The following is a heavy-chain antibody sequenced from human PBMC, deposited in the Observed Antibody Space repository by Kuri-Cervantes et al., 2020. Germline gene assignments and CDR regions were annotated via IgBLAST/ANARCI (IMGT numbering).Heavy chain of an antibody. D-gene: IGHD3-22*01. CDR2: MSYDGSNK. J-gene: IGHJ3*02. Sequence: GGSLRLSCAASGFTFSSYGMHWVRQAPGKGLEWVAVMSYDGSNKYYADSVKGRFTISRDNSKNTLYLQMNSLRAEDTAVYYCARERYYDIGAFDIWGQGTMVTVSS. V-gene: IGHV3-30*03. CDR1: GFTFSSYG. CDR3: ARERYYDIGAFDI.